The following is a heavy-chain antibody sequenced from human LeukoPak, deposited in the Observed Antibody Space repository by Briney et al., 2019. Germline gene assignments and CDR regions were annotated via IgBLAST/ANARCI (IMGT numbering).Heavy chain of an antibody. CDR1: GFSFSDYW. Sequence: QTGGSLRLSCAASGFSFSDYWMHWVRQAPGEGLVWVSRINSDGSSTSYADSVKGRFTISRDNAKNTLYLQMNSLRAVDTAAYYCARVAIAAAQGRGSFNWFDPWGQGTLVTVSS. CDR2: INSDGSST. CDR3: ARVAIAAAQGRGSFNWFDP. D-gene: IGHD6-13*01. V-gene: IGHV3-74*01. J-gene: IGHJ5*02.